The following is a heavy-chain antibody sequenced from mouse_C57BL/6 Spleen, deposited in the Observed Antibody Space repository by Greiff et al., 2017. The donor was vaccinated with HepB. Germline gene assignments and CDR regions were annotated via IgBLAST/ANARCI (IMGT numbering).Heavy chain of an antibody. V-gene: IGHV5-9-1*02. CDR3: TRLQLGRYFDY. CDR1: GFTFSSYA. D-gene: IGHD4-1*02. Sequence: EVKLMESGEGLVKPGGSLKLSCAASGFTFSSYAMSWVRQTPEKRLEWVAYISSGGDYIYYADTVKGRFTISRDTARNTLYLQMSSLKSEDTAMYYFTRLQLGRYFDYWGQGTTLTVSS. J-gene: IGHJ2*01. CDR2: ISSGGDYI.